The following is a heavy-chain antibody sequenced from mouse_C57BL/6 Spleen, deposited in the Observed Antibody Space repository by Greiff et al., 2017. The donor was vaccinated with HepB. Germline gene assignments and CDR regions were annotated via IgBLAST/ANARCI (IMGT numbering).Heavy chain of an antibody. D-gene: IGHD1-1*01. J-gene: IGHJ2*01. CDR2: INPNNGGT. CDR3: ARYYYGSSFDY. CDR1: GYTFTDYY. Sequence: EVQLQQSGPELVKPGASVKISCKASGYTFTDYYMNWVKQSHGKSLEWIGDINPNNGGTSYNQKFKGKATLTVDKSSSTAYMELRSLTSEDSAVYYCARYYYGSSFDYWAKAPLSQSPQ. V-gene: IGHV1-26*01.